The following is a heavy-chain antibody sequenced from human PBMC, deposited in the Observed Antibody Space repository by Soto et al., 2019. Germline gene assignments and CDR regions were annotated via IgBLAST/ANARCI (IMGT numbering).Heavy chain of an antibody. V-gene: IGHV1-69*01. J-gene: IGHJ4*02. CDR2: IIPVFQTA. CDR1: GGLFSSYP. CDR3: ARGGSGYTWFNEY. D-gene: IGHD3-22*01. Sequence: EQLVQSGAEVKKPGSSGKVSCKASGGLFSSYPISWVRQVPGQGLEWMGGIIPVFQTADYTQRFQGRVTINADESTNTAYMELSSLRSEDKAIYYCARGGSGYTWFNEYWGQGTLVTVSS.